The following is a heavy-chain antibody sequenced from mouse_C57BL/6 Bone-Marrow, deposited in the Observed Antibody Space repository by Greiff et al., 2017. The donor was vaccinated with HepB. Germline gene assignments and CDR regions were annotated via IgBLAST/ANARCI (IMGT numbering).Heavy chain of an antibody. V-gene: IGHV1-18*01. CDR3: ARCDYGGYYFDY. CDR1: GYTFTDYN. CDR2: INPNNGGT. D-gene: IGHD2-4*01. J-gene: IGHJ2*01. Sequence: EVQGVESGPELVKPGASVKIPCKASGYTFTDYNMDWVKQSHGKSLEWIGDINPNNGGTIYNQKFKGKATLTVDKSSSTAYMELRSLTSEDTAVYYCARCDYGGYYFDYWGQGTTLTVSS.